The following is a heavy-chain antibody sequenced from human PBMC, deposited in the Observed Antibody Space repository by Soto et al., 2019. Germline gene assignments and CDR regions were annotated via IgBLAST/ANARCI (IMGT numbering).Heavy chain of an antibody. D-gene: IGHD2-2*01. Sequence: SETLSLTCTVSGGSISSYYWSWIRQPPGKGLEWIGYIYYSGSTNYNPSLKSRVTISVDTSKNQFSLKLSSVTAADTAVYYCARQMGGYCSSTSCRDYYYYYMDVWGKGTTVTVSS. CDR3: ARQMGGYCSSTSCRDYYYYYMDV. CDR1: GGSISSYY. V-gene: IGHV4-59*01. J-gene: IGHJ6*03. CDR2: IYYSGST.